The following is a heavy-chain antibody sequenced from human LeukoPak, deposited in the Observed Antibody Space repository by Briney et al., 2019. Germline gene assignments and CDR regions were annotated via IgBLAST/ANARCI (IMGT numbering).Heavy chain of an antibody. CDR3: ARSMYGEGRRIIDFDY. Sequence: PGGSLRLSCAASGFTFSDHYIDWVRQAPGKGLEWVARTRNKVNSYTTAYAASVTGRFTVSRDDSSNSVYLQMNSLKIEDTAVYYCARSMYGEGRRIIDFDYWGQGSLLNFSS. CDR1: GFTFSDHY. J-gene: IGHJ4*02. CDR2: TRNKVNSYTT. D-gene: IGHD4/OR15-4a*01. V-gene: IGHV3-72*01.